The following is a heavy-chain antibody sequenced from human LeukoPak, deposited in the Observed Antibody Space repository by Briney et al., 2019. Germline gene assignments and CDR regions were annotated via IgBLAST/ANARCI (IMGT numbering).Heavy chain of an antibody. J-gene: IGHJ4*02. CDR3: ARGRGGYSGYDFDY. CDR1: GFTFNNYI. CDR2: ITSSSDTM. V-gene: IGHV3-48*02. Sequence: GGSLTLSCAASGFTFNNYIMNWVRQAPGKGLEWVSFITSSSDTMYHADSVKGRFTISRDNAKNSVYLQMNSLRDEDTALYYWARGRGGYSGYDFDYWGQETLVPVS. D-gene: IGHD5-12*01.